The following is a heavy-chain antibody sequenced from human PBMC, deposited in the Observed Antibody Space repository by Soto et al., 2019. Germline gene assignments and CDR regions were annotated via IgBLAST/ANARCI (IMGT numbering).Heavy chain of an antibody. D-gene: IGHD4-17*01. CDR2: IYYSGST. J-gene: IGHJ4*02. V-gene: IGHV4-59*01. CDR3: ARVMTTVTTEGGFDY. CDR1: GGSISSYY. Sequence: PSETLSLTCTVSGGSISSYYWSWIRQPPGKGLEWIGYIYYSGSTNYNPSLKSRVTISVDTSKNQFSLKLSSVTAADTAVYYCARVMTTVTTEGGFDYCGQGTPVTVSS.